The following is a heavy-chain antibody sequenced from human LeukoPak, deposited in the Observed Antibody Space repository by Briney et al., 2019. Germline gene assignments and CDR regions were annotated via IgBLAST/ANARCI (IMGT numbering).Heavy chain of an antibody. D-gene: IGHD2-8*01. CDR1: GYTFTGYN. V-gene: IGHV1-2*02. Sequence: GASVKASCKASGYTFTGYNMHWVRQAPGQGLEWMGWINPNSGGTNYAQKFQARVTMTRDTSISTAYMELSSLGSDDTALYYCARGGCTTPTCPLDYWGQGSLVTVSS. J-gene: IGHJ4*02. CDR3: ARGGCTTPTCPLDY. CDR2: INPNSGGT.